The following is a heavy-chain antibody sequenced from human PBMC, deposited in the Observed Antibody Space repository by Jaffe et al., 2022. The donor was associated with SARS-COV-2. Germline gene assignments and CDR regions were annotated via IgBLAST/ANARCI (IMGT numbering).Heavy chain of an antibody. V-gene: IGHV4-61*02. CDR2: VYASGST. J-gene: IGHJ4*02. CDR1: GGTISRGAYS. D-gene: IGHD6-19*01. CDR3: ARGRVGTSGWPFFDI. Sequence: QVLLQESGPRLVEPSQTLSLTCSVSGGTISRGAYSYSWIRQSGGRGLEWIGHVYASGSTDYNPSLKSRVMMSADTSKDQLSLKLNSLTAADTAVYFCARGRVGTSGWPFFDIWGLGTLVTVSS.